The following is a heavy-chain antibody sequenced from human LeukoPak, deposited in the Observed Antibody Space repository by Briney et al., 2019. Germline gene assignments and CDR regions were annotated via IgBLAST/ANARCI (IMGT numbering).Heavy chain of an antibody. J-gene: IGHJ5*02. CDR3: ARGGYCSSTSCHNWFDP. CDR2: IYHSGST. CDR1: GGPLSRGGYS. V-gene: IGHV4-30-2*01. Sequence: PSETPSPTCAVSGGPLSRGGYSWSWVRQPPGEGLGWVGDIYHSGSTYYNPSLKSRVTISVDRSKNQFSLKLSSVTAADTAVYYCARGGYCSSTSCHNWFDPWGQGTLVTVSS. D-gene: IGHD2-2*03.